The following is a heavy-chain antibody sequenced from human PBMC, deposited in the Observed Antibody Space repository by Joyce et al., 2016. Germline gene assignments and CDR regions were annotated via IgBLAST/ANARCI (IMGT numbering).Heavy chain of an antibody. V-gene: IGHV3-23*01. Sequence: VQLLESGGDLVQPGGALRLSCVVSGLTFSGYGMNWVRQAPGRGLEWGSRISGRGRGTNYASTVSGRFTSSRDNSKNTLLLQMNSLRVEDTAIYFCAKGDSTHAFDVWGQGTMVTASS. J-gene: IGHJ3*01. D-gene: IGHD3/OR15-3a*01. CDR2: ISGRGRGT. CDR3: AKGDSTHAFDV. CDR1: GLTFSGYG.